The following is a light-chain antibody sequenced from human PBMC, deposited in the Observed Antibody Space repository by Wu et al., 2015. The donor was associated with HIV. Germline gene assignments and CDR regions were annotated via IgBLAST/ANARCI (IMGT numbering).Light chain of an antibody. CDR1: QGISNY. Sequence: DIQMTQSPSSLSASVGDRVTITCRASQGISNYLAWYQQKPGKVPKVLIYAASTLQSGVPPRFSGSGSGTDFTHTISSLQPEDVATYYCQKYNSAPWTFGQGTKAEMK. J-gene: IGKJ1*01. CDR3: QKYNSAPWT. V-gene: IGKV1-27*01. CDR2: AAS.